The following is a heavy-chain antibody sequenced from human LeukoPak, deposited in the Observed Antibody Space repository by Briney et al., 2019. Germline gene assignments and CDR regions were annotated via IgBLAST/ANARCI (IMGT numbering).Heavy chain of an antibody. V-gene: IGHV4-34*01. D-gene: IGHD6-13*01. CDR2: INHSGST. CDR3: ARGRKAYSSSWYGS. CDR1: GGSFSGYY. Sequence: SATLSLTCAVYGGSFSGYYWSWIRQPPGKGLEWIGEINHSGSTNYNPSLKSRVTISVDTSKNQFSLKLSSVTAADTAVYYCARGRKAYSSSWYGSWGQGTLVTVSS. J-gene: IGHJ5*02.